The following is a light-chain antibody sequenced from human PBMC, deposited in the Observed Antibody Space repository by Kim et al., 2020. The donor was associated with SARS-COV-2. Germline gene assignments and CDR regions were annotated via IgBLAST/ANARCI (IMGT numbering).Light chain of an antibody. CDR2: AAS. Sequence: ASTGDRVTITCRASQGITSYLAWYQQKPGKAPKLLIYAASTLQSGVPSRFSGSGSGTDFTLTISCLQSEDFATYYCQQYYSYPLTFGGGTKVDIK. J-gene: IGKJ4*01. CDR3: QQYYSYPLT. CDR1: QGITSY. V-gene: IGKV1-8*01.